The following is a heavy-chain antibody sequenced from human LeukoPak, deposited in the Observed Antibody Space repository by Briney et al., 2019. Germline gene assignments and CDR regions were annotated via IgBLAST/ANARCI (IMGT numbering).Heavy chain of an antibody. CDR1: GGSISSGDYY. Sequence: SETLSLTCTVSGGSISSGDYYWSWIRQPPGRGLEWIGYIYYSGSTYYNPSLKSRVTISVDTSKNQFSLKLSSVTAADTAVHYCARDRAIGAFDIWGQGTMVTVSS. CDR3: ARDRAIGAFDI. V-gene: IGHV4-30-4*08. CDR2: IYYSGST. D-gene: IGHD2-21*01. J-gene: IGHJ3*02.